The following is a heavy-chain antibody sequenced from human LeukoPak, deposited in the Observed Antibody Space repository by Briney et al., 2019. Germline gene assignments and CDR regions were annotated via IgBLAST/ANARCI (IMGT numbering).Heavy chain of an antibody. D-gene: IGHD3-3*01. J-gene: IGHJ4*02. CDR2: ISYDGSNK. CDR1: GFTFSSYA. V-gene: IGHV3-30-3*01. Sequence: GGSLRLSCAASGFTFSSYAMHWVRQAPGKGLEWVAVISYDGSNKYYADSVKGRFTISRDNSKNTLYLQMNSLRAEDTAVYYCAKDRAYYDFWSGQEGNTDDYWGQGTLVTVSS. CDR3: AKDRAYYDFWSGQEGNTDDY.